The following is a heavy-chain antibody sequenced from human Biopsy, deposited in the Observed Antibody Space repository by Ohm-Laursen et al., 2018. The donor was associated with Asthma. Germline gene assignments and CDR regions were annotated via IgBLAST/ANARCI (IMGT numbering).Heavy chain of an antibody. Sequence: SLTLSLTYTVSGRSINNFYWIWIRQPPGKGLESIVHVYYSGCTNYNPSLKSRVTISIDASKNQYPLKLTYVTAADPAQYYRVRQSGYRSGWPKLVFVYYGMDVWGPGTTVTVSS. J-gene: IGHJ6*02. CDR3: VRQSGYRSGWPKLVFVYYGMDV. D-gene: IGHD6-19*01. CDR2: VYYSGCT. V-gene: IGHV4-59*08. CDR1: GRSINNFY.